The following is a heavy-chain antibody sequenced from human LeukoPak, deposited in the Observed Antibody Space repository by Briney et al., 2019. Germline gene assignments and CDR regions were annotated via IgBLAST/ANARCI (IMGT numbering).Heavy chain of an antibody. CDR3: ARGSGRYYYYGVDV. Sequence: SETLSLTCTVSGGSISSNYWSWIRQPPGKGLEWIGHIYYSGTTSGNTNYNPSLKSRVTIAIDTSKNQFSLQVRSVTAADTAVYYCARGSGRYYYYGVDVWGQGTTVAVSS. CDR2: IYYSGTTSGNT. V-gene: IGHV4-59*12. J-gene: IGHJ6*02. CDR1: GGSISSNY. D-gene: IGHD7-27*01.